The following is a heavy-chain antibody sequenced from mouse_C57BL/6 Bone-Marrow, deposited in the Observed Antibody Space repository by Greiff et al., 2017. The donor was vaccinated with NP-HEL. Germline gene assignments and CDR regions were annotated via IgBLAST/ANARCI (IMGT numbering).Heavy chain of an antibody. CDR2: IDPSDSYT. Sequence: VQLQQSGAELVRPGTSVKLSCKASGYTFTSYWMHWVKQRPGQGLEWIGVIDPSDSYTNYNQKFKGKATLTVDTSSSTAYMQLSSLTSEDSAVYYCAREGTTVETFAYWGQGTLVTVSA. D-gene: IGHD1-1*01. CDR3: AREGTTVETFAY. V-gene: IGHV1-59*01. J-gene: IGHJ3*01. CDR1: GYTFTSYW.